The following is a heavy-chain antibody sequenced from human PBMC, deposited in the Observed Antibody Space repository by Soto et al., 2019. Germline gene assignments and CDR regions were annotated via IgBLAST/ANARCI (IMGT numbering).Heavy chain of an antibody. J-gene: IGHJ6*02. CDR1: GGTFSSYA. Sequence: ASVKVSCKAAGGTFSSYAISWVRQAPGQGLEWMGGIIPIFGTANYAQKFQGRVTITADKSTSTAYMELSSLRSEDTAVYYCASQPYSSSWYNYYYGMDVWGQGTTVTVSS. CDR3: ASQPYSSSWYNYYYGMDV. D-gene: IGHD6-13*01. CDR2: IIPIFGTA. V-gene: IGHV1-69*06.